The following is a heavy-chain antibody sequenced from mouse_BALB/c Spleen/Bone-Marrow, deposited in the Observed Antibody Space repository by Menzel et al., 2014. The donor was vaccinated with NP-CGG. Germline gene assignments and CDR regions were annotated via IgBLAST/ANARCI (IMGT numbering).Heavy chain of an antibody. V-gene: IGHV5-6*02. CDR2: NSSGGTYT. D-gene: IGHD2-4*01. Sequence: DVKLVESGGDLVKPGGSLKLSCAASGFTFSNYGMSWVRQIPDKRLEWVATNSSGGTYTFYPDSVKGRFTISRDNTKNTLTLQMTSLKSEDTAMYYCARRRDYDYFDYWGQGTTLTVSS. CDR3: ARRRDYDYFDY. J-gene: IGHJ2*01. CDR1: GFTFSNYG.